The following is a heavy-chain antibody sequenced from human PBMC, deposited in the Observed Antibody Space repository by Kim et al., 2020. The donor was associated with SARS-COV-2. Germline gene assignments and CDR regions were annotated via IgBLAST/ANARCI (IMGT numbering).Heavy chain of an antibody. CDR1: GFTFNNYD. V-gene: IGHV3-30*18. Sequence: GGSLRLSCAASGFTFNNYDIHWVRQAPGKGLEWVAVISYAGSNKYYADSVKGRFTISRDNSKNTLYLQMSSLRPEDTAIYYCAKDLGDGYNSLDYWGQGT. D-gene: IGHD5-12*01. CDR2: ISYAGSNK. J-gene: IGHJ4*02. CDR3: AKDLGDGYNSLDY.